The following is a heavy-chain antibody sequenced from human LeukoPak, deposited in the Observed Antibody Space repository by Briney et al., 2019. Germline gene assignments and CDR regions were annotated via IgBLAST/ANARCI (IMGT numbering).Heavy chain of an antibody. J-gene: IGHJ5*02. CDR1: GYTFTGYY. CDR2: INPNSGGT. CDR3: ASPAAHMVRGVIENWFDP. V-gene: IGHV1-2*02. Sequence: ASVKVSCKASGYTFTGYYMHWVRQAPGQGLEWMGWINPNSGGTNYAQKFQGRVTMTRDTSISTAYMELSRLRSDDTAVYYCASPAAHMVRGVIENWFDPWGQGTLVTVSS. D-gene: IGHD3-10*01.